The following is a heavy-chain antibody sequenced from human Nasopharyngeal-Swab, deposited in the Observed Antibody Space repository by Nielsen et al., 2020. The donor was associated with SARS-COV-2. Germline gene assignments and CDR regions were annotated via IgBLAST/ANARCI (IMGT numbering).Heavy chain of an antibody. V-gene: IGHV3-74*01. CDR2: INVDGSSI. CDR3: TRNHLGLGI. J-gene: IGHJ3*02. CDR1: GFTFSSYS. D-gene: IGHD3-16*01. Sequence: GGFLRLSCVASGFTFSSYSMYWVRQAPGQGLVCVSQINVDGSSINCADSVKGRFTTSRDNAKNTLYLQMNSLRAEDTAVYYCTRNHLGLGIWGQGTVVTVSS.